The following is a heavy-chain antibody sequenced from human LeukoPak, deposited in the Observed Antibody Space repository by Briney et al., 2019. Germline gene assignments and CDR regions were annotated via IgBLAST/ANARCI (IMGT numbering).Heavy chain of an antibody. CDR2: IYTSETT. Sequence: SETLSLTCTLSGGSISSYYWSWMRQPAGKGLEGIGRIYTSETTNYNPSLQSRITMSVDTYKNQFHLKMRSVTAADTAVYYCARANYDGSDYWGQGTLVTVSS. CDR1: GGSISSYY. J-gene: IGHJ4*02. CDR3: ARANYDGSDY. V-gene: IGHV4-4*07. D-gene: IGHD3-22*01.